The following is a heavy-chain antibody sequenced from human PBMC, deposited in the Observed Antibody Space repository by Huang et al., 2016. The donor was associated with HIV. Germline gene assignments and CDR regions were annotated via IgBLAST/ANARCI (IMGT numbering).Heavy chain of an antibody. D-gene: IGHD6-13*01. V-gene: IGHV4-34*01. CDR3: ARASWYEPRSWYFGL. J-gene: IGHJ2*01. CDR1: GGSVSGHY. Sequence: QVQLQQWGAGLLKPSETLSLTCAVYGGSVSGHYWSWIRQLPGKGLEWIAEINDKGYTNYDPSLKSRVTISVHTSRNQFSLKLNSVTAADAAVYYCARASWYEPRSWYFGLWGRGTLVTVSS. CDR2: INDKGYT.